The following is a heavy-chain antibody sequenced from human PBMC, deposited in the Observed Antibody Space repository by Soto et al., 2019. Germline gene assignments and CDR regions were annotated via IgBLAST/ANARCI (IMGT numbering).Heavy chain of an antibody. CDR3: ARDQEIGADRPLPLGWWNCRGMAV. Sequence: QVQLVQSGAEEKKPGSSVKVSCKAAGGTFNNNAMNWVRQAPGQGLEWMGGIIPMFGTGNYAQKFKGRVMITADESTRTVYMEPSSVISGDTAVYYGARDQEIGADRPLPLGWWNCRGMAVWGQGTAVTVS. V-gene: IGHV1-69*01. CDR1: GGTFNNNA. J-gene: IGHJ6*02. D-gene: IGHD6-6*01. CDR2: IIPMFGTG.